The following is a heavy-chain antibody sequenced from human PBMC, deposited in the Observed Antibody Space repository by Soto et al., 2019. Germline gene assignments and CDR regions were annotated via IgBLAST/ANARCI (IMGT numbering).Heavy chain of an antibody. J-gene: IGHJ4*02. V-gene: IGHV3-64D*06. Sequence: PGGTLRLSCSAYGFTFSSYVMNWVRQAPGKGLEYVSGITSNGGSTFYADSVKGRFIISRDNSQNTVYLQMSSLTTADTAVYYCLVASAAYWGQRTQVTV. CDR1: GFTFSSYV. CDR2: ITSNGGST. D-gene: IGHD6-13*01. CDR3: LVASAAY.